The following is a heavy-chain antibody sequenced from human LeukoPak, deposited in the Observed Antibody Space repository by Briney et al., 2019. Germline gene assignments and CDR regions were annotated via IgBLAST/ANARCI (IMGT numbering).Heavy chain of an antibody. Sequence: ASVNVSCKASGYTFTGYYMHWVRQAPGQGLEWMGRINPNSGGTNYAQKFQGRVTMTRDTSISTAYMELSRLTSDDTAVYYCARAPQSMIVVVITYDYRGQGALVTVSS. V-gene: IGHV1-2*02. CDR2: INPNSGGT. D-gene: IGHD3-22*01. CDR1: GYTFTGYY. J-gene: IGHJ4*02. CDR3: ARAPQSMIVVVITYDY.